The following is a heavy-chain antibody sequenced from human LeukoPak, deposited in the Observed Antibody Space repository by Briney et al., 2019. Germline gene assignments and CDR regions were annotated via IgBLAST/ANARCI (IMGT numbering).Heavy chain of an antibody. CDR1: GFTFSSYE. J-gene: IGHJ4*02. CDR3: VRRRDGYDPGFDY. V-gene: IGHV3-48*03. CDR2: ISTSSSTI. Sequence: PGGSLRLSCAASGFTFSSYEMNWVRQAPGKGLEWVSYISTSSSTIFYADSVKGRFTISRDNAKNSLYLQMNSLRVEDTALYYCVRRRDGYDPGFDYWGQGTLVTVSS. D-gene: IGHD5-24*01.